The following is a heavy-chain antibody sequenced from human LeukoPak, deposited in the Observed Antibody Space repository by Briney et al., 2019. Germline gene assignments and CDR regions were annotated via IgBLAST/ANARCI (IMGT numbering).Heavy chain of an antibody. J-gene: IGHJ6*02. CDR3: ASEGGPKTTVPTFYYYGMDV. D-gene: IGHD4-17*01. V-gene: IGHV3-48*01. CDR1: GFTFSSYS. Sequence: GGSLRLSCAASGFTFSSYSMNWVRPAPGKGLEWVSYISSSSSTIYYADSVKGRFTISRDKAKNSLYLQMNSLRAEDTAVYYCASEGGPKTTVPTFYYYGMDVWGQGTTVTVSS. CDR2: ISSSSSTI.